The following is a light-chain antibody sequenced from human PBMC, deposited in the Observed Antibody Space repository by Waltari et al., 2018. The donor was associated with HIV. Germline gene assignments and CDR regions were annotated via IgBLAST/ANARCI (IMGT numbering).Light chain of an antibody. CDR2: KVT. Sequence: QSALTQPASVSGSPGQSITISCTGTRSDVGSYNLVSWYQHHPGKAPKLMIFKVTKRPSGVSNRFSGSKSGNTASLTISGLQADDEADYYCCSYAGSSAFVFGTGTKVTVL. J-gene: IGLJ1*01. CDR1: RSDVGSYNL. CDR3: CSYAGSSAFV. V-gene: IGLV2-23*02.